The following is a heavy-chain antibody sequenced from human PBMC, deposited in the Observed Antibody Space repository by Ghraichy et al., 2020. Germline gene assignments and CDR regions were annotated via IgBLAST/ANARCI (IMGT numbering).Heavy chain of an antibody. D-gene: IGHD5-24*01. J-gene: IGHJ6*02. Sequence: GGSLRLSCAASGFTFSSYAMSWVRQAPGKGLEWVSAISGSGGSTYYADSVKGRFTISRDNSKNTLYLQMNSLRAEDTAVYYCAKVQQGYNYRNYYYGMDVWGQGTTVTVSS. CDR1: GFTFSSYA. CDR2: ISGSGGST. CDR3: AKVQQGYNYRNYYYGMDV. V-gene: IGHV3-23*01.